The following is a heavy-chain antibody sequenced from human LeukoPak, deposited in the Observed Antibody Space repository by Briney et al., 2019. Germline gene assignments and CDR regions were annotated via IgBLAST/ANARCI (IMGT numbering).Heavy chain of an antibody. CDR2: ISYSGTT. Sequence: SETLSLTCTVSGGSISSSSFYWGWIRQPPGKGLEWIGTISYSGTTYYNPSLKSRMTMSVGPSKNQFSLKLSSVTAADTGVYYCARQGAAAGTWFDYWGQGTLVTVSS. D-gene: IGHD6-13*01. V-gene: IGHV4-39*01. CDR3: ARQGAAAGTWFDY. J-gene: IGHJ4*02. CDR1: GGSISSSSFY.